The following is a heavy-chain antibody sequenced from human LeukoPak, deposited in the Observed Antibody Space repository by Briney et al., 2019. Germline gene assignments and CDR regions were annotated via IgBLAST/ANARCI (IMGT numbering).Heavy chain of an antibody. D-gene: IGHD6-13*01. CDR1: DGSISTYY. CDR2: IYYSGAT. Sequence: PSETLSLTCTVSDGSISTYYWNWIRQPPGKGLEWIGYIYYSGATNYNPSLKSRVTISVDTSKNQFSLKLSSVIAADTAVYYCARGVYIAAAQYGFWGQGTLVTVSS. CDR3: ARGVYIAAAQYGF. V-gene: IGHV4-59*01. J-gene: IGHJ4*02.